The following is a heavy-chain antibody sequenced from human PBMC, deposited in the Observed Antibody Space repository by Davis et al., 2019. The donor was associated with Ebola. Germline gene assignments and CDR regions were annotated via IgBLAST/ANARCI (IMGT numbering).Heavy chain of an antibody. V-gene: IGHV3-66*01. CDR2: IFSGGSS. J-gene: IGHJ4*02. CDR3: ARDQRVNYDESRGYGFD. Sequence: GGSLRLSCAASGFTFSTAWMSWVRQAPGKGLEWASVIFSGGSSLYADSVKDRFTISRDSPKNTVYLQMDSLRAEDTAVYYCARDQRVNYDESRGYGFDWGQGTLVTVSS. D-gene: IGHD3-22*01. CDR1: GFTFSTAW.